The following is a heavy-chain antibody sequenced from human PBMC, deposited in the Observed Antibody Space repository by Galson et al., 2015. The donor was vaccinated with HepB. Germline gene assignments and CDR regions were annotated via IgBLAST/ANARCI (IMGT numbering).Heavy chain of an antibody. V-gene: IGHV3-48*02. CDR2: ISSSSSTI. CDR1: GFTFSSYS. J-gene: IGHJ5*02. D-gene: IGHD2-2*01. Sequence: SLRLSCAASGFTFSSYSMNWVRQAPGKGLEWVSYISSSSSTIYYADSVKGRSTISRDDAKNSLYLQMNSLRDEDTAVYYCARVEPQLLNWFDPWGQGTLVTVSS. CDR3: ARVEPQLLNWFDP.